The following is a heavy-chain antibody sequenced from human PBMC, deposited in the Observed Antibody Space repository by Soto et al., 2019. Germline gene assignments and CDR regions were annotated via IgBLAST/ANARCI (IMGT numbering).Heavy chain of an antibody. D-gene: IGHD2-15*01. CDR1: GDTFSSYT. Sequence: QVQLVQSGAEVKKPGSSVKVSCKASGDTFSSYTISWVRQAPGQGLEWMGRIIPILGIANYAQKFQGRVTITADKSTSTAYMELSSLRSEDTAVYYCARGGGDIVVVVAANLGWFDPWGQGTLVTVSS. CDR3: ARGGGDIVVVVAANLGWFDP. J-gene: IGHJ5*02. CDR2: IIPILGIA. V-gene: IGHV1-69*02.